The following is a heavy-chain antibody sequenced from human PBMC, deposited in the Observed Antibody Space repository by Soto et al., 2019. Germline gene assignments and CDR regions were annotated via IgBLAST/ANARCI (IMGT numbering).Heavy chain of an antibody. CDR3: AKVSSSWYAGFFDL. CDR2: LSASGGSI. D-gene: IGHD6-13*01. Sequence: PGGSLRLSCTASGFTFSRHAMTWVRQAPGKGLEWVSGLSASGGSIYYADSVKGRFTISRDNSMNTLYLQMNTLRAEDTAIYYCAKVSSSWYAGFFDLWGQGTLVTVSS. CDR1: GFTFSRHA. V-gene: IGHV3-23*01. J-gene: IGHJ4*02.